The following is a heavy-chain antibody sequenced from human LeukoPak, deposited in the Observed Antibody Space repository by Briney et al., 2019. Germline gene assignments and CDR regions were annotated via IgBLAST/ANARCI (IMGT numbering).Heavy chain of an antibody. D-gene: IGHD1-26*01. CDR1: GNYW. V-gene: IGHV3-74*01. CDR3: AKRIVGTITIS. Sequence: GGSLRLSCAASGNYWMHWVRQVPGKGLVWVSHINSDGSWTSYADSVKGRFTISRDNSKNTLYLQMNSLRAEDTAVYYCAKRIVGTITISWGQGTLVTVSS. CDR2: INSDGSWT. J-gene: IGHJ4*02.